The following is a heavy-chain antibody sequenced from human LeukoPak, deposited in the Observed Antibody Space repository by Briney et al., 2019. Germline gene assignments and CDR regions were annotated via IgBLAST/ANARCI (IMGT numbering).Heavy chain of an antibody. V-gene: IGHV3-30*02. CDR1: GFTFSSYG. D-gene: IGHD3-22*01. CDR2: IRYDGSNK. J-gene: IGHJ4*02. Sequence: GGSLRLSCAASGFTFSSYGMHWVRQAPGKGLEWVAFIRYDGSNKYYADSVKGRFTISRDNSKNTLYLQMNSLRAEDTAVYYCAKLNYDSSGYYSNYFEYWGQGTLVIVSS. CDR3: AKLNYDSSGYYSNYFEY.